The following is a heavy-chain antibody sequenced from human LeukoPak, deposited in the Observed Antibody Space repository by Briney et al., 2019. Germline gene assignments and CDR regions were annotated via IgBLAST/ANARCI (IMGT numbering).Heavy chain of an antibody. CDR2: ISAYNGNT. V-gene: IGHV1-18*04. CDR3: ARETLYYDILTGYPDY. Sequence: ASVKVSCKASGYTCTSYGISWVRQAPGQGLEWMGWISAYNGNTNYAQKLQGRVTMTTDTSTSTAYMELRSLRSDDTAVYYCARETLYYDILTGYPDYWGQGTLVTVSS. CDR1: GYTCTSYG. J-gene: IGHJ4*02. D-gene: IGHD3-9*01.